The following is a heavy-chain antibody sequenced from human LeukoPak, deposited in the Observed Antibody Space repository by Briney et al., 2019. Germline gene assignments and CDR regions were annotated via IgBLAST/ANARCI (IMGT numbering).Heavy chain of an antibody. CDR3: ARVPGVVGGGYYFDY. Sequence: GASVKVSCKASGYTFTSYGISWVRQAPGQGLEWMGWISAYNGNTNYAQKLQGRVTMTTDTSTSTAYMELRSLRSDDTAVYYCARVPGVVGGGYYFDYWGQGTLVTVSS. CDR2: ISAYNGNT. J-gene: IGHJ4*02. CDR1: GYTFTSYG. D-gene: IGHD3-3*01. V-gene: IGHV1-18*01.